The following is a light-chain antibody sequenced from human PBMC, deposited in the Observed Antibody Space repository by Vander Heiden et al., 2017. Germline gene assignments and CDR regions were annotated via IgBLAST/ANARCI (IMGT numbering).Light chain of an antibody. Sequence: DIQLTQSPSFLSASVGDRVTITCRASQGISSYLAWYQQKPRKAPKLLIYAASTLQSGVPSRFSGSGSGTEFTLTISNLQPEEFATYYYQQSSSYPQTFGQGTKVEIK. CDR2: AAS. CDR1: QGISSY. J-gene: IGKJ1*01. CDR3: QQSSSYPQT. V-gene: IGKV1-9*01.